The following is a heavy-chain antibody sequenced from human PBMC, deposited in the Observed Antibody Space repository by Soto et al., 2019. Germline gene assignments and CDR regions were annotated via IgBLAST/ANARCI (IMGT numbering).Heavy chain of an antibody. D-gene: IGHD1-26*01. CDR1: GFTVSSNY. CDR3: ARGVGGLDP. V-gene: IGHV3-53*01. Sequence: GSLRLSCAASGFTVSSNYITWVRQAPGKGLDWVSVIYRDGSTYYADSVKGRFTISRDNSKNTLYLQMNSLRGEDTAVYYCARGVGGLDPWGQGTLVTVSS. J-gene: IGHJ5*02. CDR2: IYRDGST.